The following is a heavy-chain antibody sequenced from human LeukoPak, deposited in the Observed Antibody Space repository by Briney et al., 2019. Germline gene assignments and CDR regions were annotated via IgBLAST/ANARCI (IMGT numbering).Heavy chain of an antibody. Sequence: GGSLRLSCAASGCIFSTYTMSWVRQAPGKGLEWVSAIGGSGGNTFYADSVKGRFTISRDNSKDTLYLQMNSLRAEDTAVYYCAVAQWELLDWGQGTLVTVSS. CDR3: AVAQWELLD. J-gene: IGHJ4*02. CDR2: IGGSGGNT. D-gene: IGHD1-26*01. V-gene: IGHV3-23*01. CDR1: GCIFSTYT.